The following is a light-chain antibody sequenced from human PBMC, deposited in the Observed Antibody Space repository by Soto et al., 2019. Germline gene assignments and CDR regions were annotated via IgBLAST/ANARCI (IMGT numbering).Light chain of an antibody. CDR1: HSVHNF. CDR2: GAS. J-gene: IGKJ5*01. V-gene: IGKV3-11*01. CDR3: QQRSNWPPIK. Sequence: GVTHSPSTLSFTPGERAALSCKASHSVHNFLSWYQQKPGQAPRLLIYGASTRAAGVPPRFSGSGSGTDFTLTISSLEPEDFAVYYCQQRSNWPPIKFGQGTRLEI.